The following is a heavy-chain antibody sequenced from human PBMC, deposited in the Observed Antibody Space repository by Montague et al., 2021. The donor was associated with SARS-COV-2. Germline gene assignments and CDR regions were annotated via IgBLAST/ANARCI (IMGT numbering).Heavy chain of an antibody. CDR1: GGSSSSSSYY. J-gene: IGHJ5*02. CDR2: IYYSGST. D-gene: IGHD3-22*01. Sequence: SETLSLTCAVSGGSSSSSSYYWGWIHQPPGKGLEWIGSIYYSGSTYYNPSLKSRVTISVDTSKNQFSLNLSSVTAADTAVYYCARQHSITMVVVVTGWYLFDPWGQGTLVIVSS. V-gene: IGHV4-39*01. CDR3: ARQHSITMVVVVTGWYLFDP.